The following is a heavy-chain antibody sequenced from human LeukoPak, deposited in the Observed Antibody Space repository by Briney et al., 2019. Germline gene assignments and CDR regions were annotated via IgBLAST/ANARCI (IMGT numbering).Heavy chain of an antibody. Sequence: GGSLRLSCAASGFTFSSSGMGWVRQAPGKGLECVSPITGSGGSTSYTDSVKGRFTISRDNSKNTLCLQMNSLRAEDTAVYYCARGRNTGRQFYFDYWGQGTLVTVAS. CDR2: ITGSGGST. D-gene: IGHD5-18*01. CDR1: GFTFSSSG. J-gene: IGHJ4*02. V-gene: IGHV3-23*01. CDR3: ARGRNTGRQFYFDY.